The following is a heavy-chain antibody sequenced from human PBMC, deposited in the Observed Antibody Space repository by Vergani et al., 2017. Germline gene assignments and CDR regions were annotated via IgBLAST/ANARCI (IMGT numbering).Heavy chain of an antibody. V-gene: IGHV1-69*01. CDR1: GGTFSSYA. CDR3: ARRPGAEYCGGDCDYFDD. Sequence: QVQLVQSGAEVKKPGSSVKVSCKASGGTFSSYAISWVRQAPGQGLEWMGGIIPIFGTANYAQTFQGRVTITADESTSTAYMELSSLRSEDTAVYYCARRPGAEYCGGDCDYFDDWGQGTLVTVSS. CDR2: IIPIFGTA. J-gene: IGHJ4*02. D-gene: IGHD2-21*02.